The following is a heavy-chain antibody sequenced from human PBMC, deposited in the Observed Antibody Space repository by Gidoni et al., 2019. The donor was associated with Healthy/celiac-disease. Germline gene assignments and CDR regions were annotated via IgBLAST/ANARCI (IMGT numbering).Heavy chain of an antibody. V-gene: IGHV1-3*01. Sequence: QVPLVQSGADVKKPGASVKVSCKASGYTFTSYAMHWVRQAPGQRLEWMGWINAGNGNTKYSQKCKGRATITRETSASTAYMELSSLRSEDTAVYYCASVVQWTDPYFDYWGQGTLVTVSS. CDR1: GYTFTSYA. CDR3: ASVVQWTDPYFDY. J-gene: IGHJ4*02. D-gene: IGHD1-1*01. CDR2: INAGNGNT.